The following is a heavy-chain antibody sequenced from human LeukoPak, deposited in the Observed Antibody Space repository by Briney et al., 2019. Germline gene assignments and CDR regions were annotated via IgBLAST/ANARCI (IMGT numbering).Heavy chain of an antibody. CDR2: ISYDGSNK. V-gene: IGHV3-30*04. CDR1: GFTYSSYA. CDR3: ARGHIGYHYYGIDD. J-gene: IGHJ6*02. Sequence: GGSLRLSCAASGFTYSSYAMHWVRQAPGKGLEWVAVISYDGSNKYYADSVKGRFTISRDNSKNTLYLQMNSRRAEDTAVYYCARGHIGYHYYGIDDWGQGTTVTVSS. D-gene: IGHD2-21*01.